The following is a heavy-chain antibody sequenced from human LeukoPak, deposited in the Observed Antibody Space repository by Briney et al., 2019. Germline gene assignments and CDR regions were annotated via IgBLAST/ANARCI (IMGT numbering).Heavy chain of an antibody. Sequence: GASVKVSCKASGYTFTSYDINWVRQATGQGLEWMGWMNPNSGNTGYAQKFQGRVTITRNTSISTAYMELSSLRSEDTAVYYCARADVVVVVPAASYYYYYMDVWGKGTTVPVSS. CDR2: MNPNSGNT. CDR1: GYTFTSYD. V-gene: IGHV1-8*03. D-gene: IGHD2-2*01. J-gene: IGHJ6*03. CDR3: ARADVVVVVPAASYYYYYMDV.